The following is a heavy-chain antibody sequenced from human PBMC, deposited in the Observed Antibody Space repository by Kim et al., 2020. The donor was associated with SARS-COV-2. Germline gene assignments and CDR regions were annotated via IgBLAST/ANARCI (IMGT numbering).Heavy chain of an antibody. J-gene: IGHJ6*02. Sequence: GGSLRLSCAASGFTFSSYSMNWVRQAPGKGLEWVSYISSSSSTIYYADSVKGRFTISRDNAKNSLYLQMNSLRDEDTAVYYCARDFIAAAGWGYYYYYGMDVWGQGTTVTVSS. CDR3: ARDFIAAAGWGYYYYYGMDV. V-gene: IGHV3-48*02. CDR2: ISSSSSTI. D-gene: IGHD6-13*01. CDR1: GFTFSSYS.